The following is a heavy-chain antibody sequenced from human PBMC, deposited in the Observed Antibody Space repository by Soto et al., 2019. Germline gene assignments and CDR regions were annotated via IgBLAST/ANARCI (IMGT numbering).Heavy chain of an antibody. J-gene: IGHJ4*02. Sequence: GGSLRLSCAASGFTFSSYSMNWVRQAPGKGLEWVSSISSSSSYIYYADSVKGRFTISRDNAKNSLYLQMNSLRAEDTAVYYCATGGSRDPFDYWGQGTLVTVSS. CDR2: ISSSSSYI. CDR3: ATGGSRDPFDY. D-gene: IGHD2-2*01. V-gene: IGHV3-21*01. CDR1: GFTFSSYS.